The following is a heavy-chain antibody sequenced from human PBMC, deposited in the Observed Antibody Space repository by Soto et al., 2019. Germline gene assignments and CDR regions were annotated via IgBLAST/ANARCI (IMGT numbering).Heavy chain of an antibody. CDR2: XSXXNXXX. V-gene: IGHV1-18*04. CDR3: ARDDSGSYYLFDY. D-gene: IGHD1-26*01. CDR1: GYTFTSYG. Sequence: GASVKVSCKASGYTFTSYGISWVRQAPGQGLEXMGXXSXXNXXXXXAXXLQGRVTMTTDTSTSTAYMELRSLRSDETAVYYCARDDSGSYYLFDYWGQGTLVTVSS. J-gene: IGHJ4*02.